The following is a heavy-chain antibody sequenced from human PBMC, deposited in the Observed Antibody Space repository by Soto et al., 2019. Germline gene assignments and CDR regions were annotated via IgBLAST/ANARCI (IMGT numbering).Heavy chain of an antibody. Sequence: GSLRLSCAASGFTLSDYWMHWVRQAPGKGLVWVSRINSDGRTTNYADSVKGRFTISRDNAKNTLYLQMNSLRAEDTAVYYCARDLAVAGSDTFDMWGQGTMVTVSS. CDR1: GFTLSDYW. J-gene: IGHJ3*02. CDR3: ARDLAVAGSDTFDM. V-gene: IGHV3-74*01. D-gene: IGHD6-19*01. CDR2: INSDGRTT.